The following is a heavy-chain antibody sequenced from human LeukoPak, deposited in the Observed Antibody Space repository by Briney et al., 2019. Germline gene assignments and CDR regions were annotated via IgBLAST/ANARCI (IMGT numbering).Heavy chain of an antibody. J-gene: IGHJ6*04. CDR3: AELGITMIGGV. CDR2: ISSSGSTI. V-gene: IGHV3-48*03. CDR1: GVTFSIYE. D-gene: IGHD3-10*02. Sequence: TGGSLRLSCAASGVTFSIYEMNWVRQAPGEGLEGVSYISSSGSTIYYADSVKGRFTISRDNAKNSLYLQMNSLRAEDTAVYYCAELGITMIGGVWGKGTTVTISS.